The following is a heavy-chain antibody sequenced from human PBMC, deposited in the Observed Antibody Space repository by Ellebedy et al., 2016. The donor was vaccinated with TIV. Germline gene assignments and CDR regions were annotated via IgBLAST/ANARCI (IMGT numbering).Heavy chain of an antibody. Sequence: ETLSLTXTVSGGSISSSSYYWGWVRQAPGKGLVWVSRINSDGSSTSYADSVKGRFTISRDNSKNTLYLQMNSLRAEDTAVYYCAKDPRGRELLYYFDYWGQGTLVTVSS. CDR1: GGSISSSSYY. J-gene: IGHJ4*02. CDR2: INSDGSST. D-gene: IGHD1-26*01. V-gene: IGHV3-74*01. CDR3: AKDPRGRELLYYFDY.